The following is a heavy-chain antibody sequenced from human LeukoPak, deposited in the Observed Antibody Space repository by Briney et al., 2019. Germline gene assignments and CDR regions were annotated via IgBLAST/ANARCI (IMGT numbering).Heavy chain of an antibody. Sequence: PGGSLRLSCAASGFIFSNYWMTWVRQAPGKGLEWVASIVQGGSVKYYADSVRGRFTISRDDAKNSLYLQMNSLGAEDTAVYYCARDPDGGNTLDYWGRGTLVTVSS. CDR2: IVQGGSVK. CDR3: ARDPDGGNTLDY. CDR1: GFIFSNYW. D-gene: IGHD4-23*01. J-gene: IGHJ4*02. V-gene: IGHV3-7*01.